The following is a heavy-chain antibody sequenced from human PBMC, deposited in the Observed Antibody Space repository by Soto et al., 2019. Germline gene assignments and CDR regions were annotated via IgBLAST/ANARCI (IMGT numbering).Heavy chain of an antibody. CDR3: ARVEAVXXLYXYXGLDV. D-gene: IGHD6-19*01. Sequence: LEWMGGIVPIFGTTYYTQKFQGRATIIADDSTTTAYLEMSSLRSEDTAIYYCARVEAVXXLYXYXGLDVWGQGTAVTVSS. V-gene: IGHV1-69*01. CDR2: IVPIFGTT. J-gene: IGHJ6*02.